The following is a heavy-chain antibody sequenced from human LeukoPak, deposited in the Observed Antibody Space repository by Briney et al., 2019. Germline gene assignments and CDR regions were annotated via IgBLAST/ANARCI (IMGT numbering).Heavy chain of an antibody. D-gene: IGHD6-6*01. CDR2: INHSGST. V-gene: IGHV4-34*01. CDR3: ARHSGYSSSYDY. CDR1: GGSFSDYY. J-gene: IGHJ4*02. Sequence: SETLSLTCAVYGGSFSDYYWSWIRQPPGKGLEWIGEINHSGSTNYNPSLKSRVTISVDTSKNQFSLKLSSMTAADTAVYYCARHSGYSSSYDYWGQGTLVTVSS.